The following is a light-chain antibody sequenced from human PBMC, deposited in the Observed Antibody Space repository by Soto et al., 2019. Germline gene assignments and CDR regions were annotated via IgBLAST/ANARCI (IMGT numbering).Light chain of an antibody. J-gene: IGLJ2*01. CDR2: DDI. V-gene: IGLV2-23*01. Sequence: QSALTQPASVSGSPGQSITISCTGTSSDVGSYNLVSWYQQHPGKAPKLMIYDDIKRPSGISNRFSGSKSGNTASLTISGLQADDEADYCCCSYAGSSTLVFGGGTKLTVL. CDR1: SSDVGSYNL. CDR3: CSYAGSSTLV.